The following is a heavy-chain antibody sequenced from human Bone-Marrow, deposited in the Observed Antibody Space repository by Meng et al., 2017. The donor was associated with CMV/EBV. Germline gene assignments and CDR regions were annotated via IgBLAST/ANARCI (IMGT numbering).Heavy chain of an antibody. D-gene: IGHD2-15*01. V-gene: IGHV4-39*07. Sequence: SETLSLTCTVSGGSISSSSYYWGWIRQPPGKGLEWIGSIYYSGSTYYNPSLKSRVTISVDTSKNQFSLKLSSVTAADTAVYYCARDTCSGGSCYSWGYYYGMDVWGQGTTVTVYS. J-gene: IGHJ6*02. CDR1: GGSISSSSYY. CDR3: ARDTCSGGSCYSWGYYYGMDV. CDR2: IYYSGST.